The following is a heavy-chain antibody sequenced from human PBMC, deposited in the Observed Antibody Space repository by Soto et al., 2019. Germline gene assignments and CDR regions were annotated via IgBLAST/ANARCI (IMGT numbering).Heavy chain of an antibody. Sequence: SVKVSCKASGFTFTSSAVQWVRQARGQRLEWIGWIVVGSGNTNYAQKFRERVTITRDMSTSTAYMELSSLRSEDTAVYYCARAILYGDYVGLDYWGQGTLVTVSS. V-gene: IGHV1-58*01. CDR2: IVVGSGNT. D-gene: IGHD4-17*01. J-gene: IGHJ4*02. CDR1: GFTFTSSA. CDR3: ARAILYGDYVGLDY.